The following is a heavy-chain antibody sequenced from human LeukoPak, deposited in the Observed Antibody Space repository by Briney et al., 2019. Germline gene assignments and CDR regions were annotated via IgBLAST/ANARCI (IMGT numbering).Heavy chain of an antibody. Sequence: SVKVSCKASGYTFTSYYMHWVRQAPGQGLEWMGRIIPILGIANYAQKFQGRVTITADKSTSTAYMELSSLRSEDTAVYYCALPSGSYPYYFDYWGQGTLVTVFS. CDR1: GYTFTSYY. J-gene: IGHJ4*02. D-gene: IGHD1-26*01. V-gene: IGHV1-69*02. CDR2: IIPILGIA. CDR3: ALPSGSYPYYFDY.